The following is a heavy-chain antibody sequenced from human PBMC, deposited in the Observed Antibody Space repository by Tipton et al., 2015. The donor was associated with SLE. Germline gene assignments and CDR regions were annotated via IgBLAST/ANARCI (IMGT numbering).Heavy chain of an antibody. CDR1: GGSISTFHY. Sequence: TLSLTCTVSGGSISTFHYWSWIRQPPGERLEWIGYIYFGSTSYNPSLKSRVTISEDTAKNQFSLKLSSVTAADTAVYYCARDLSYYGSARYWFDRWGQGTLVTVSS. CDR2: IYFGST. V-gene: IGHV4-59*12. CDR3: ARDLSYYGSARYWFDR. D-gene: IGHD3-10*01. J-gene: IGHJ5*02.